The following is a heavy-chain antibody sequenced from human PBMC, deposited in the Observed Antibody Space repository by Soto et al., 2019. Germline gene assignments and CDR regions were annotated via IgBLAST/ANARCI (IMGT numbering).Heavy chain of an antibody. J-gene: IGHJ5*02. Sequence: SVKVSCKASGGTFSSYAISWVRQAPGQGLEWMGGIIPILGTANYAQKFQGRVTITADESTSTAYMELSSLRSEDTAVYYCARGVRGYSYGYSDWFDPWGQGTLVTVSS. D-gene: IGHD5-18*01. V-gene: IGHV1-69*13. CDR2: IIPILGTA. CDR1: GGTFSSYA. CDR3: ARGVRGYSYGYSDWFDP.